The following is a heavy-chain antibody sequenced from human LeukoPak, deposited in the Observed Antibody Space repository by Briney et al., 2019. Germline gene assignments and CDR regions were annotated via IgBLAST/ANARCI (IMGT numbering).Heavy chain of an antibody. CDR3: ARHAGGNSGGYFDY. Sequence: PSETLSLTCTVSGGSISSYYWSWIRQPPGKGLEWIGYIYTSGSTNYNPSLKSRVTISVDTSKNQFSLKLSSVTAADTAVYYCARHAGGNSGGYFDYWGQGTLVTVSS. CDR2: IYTSGST. CDR1: GGSISSYY. J-gene: IGHJ4*02. D-gene: IGHD4-23*01. V-gene: IGHV4-4*09.